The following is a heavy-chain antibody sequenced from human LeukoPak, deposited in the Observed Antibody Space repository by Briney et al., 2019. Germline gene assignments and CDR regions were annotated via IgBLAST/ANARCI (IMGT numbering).Heavy chain of an antibody. CDR2: ISAYNGNT. D-gene: IGHD3-22*01. CDR3: ARVLEKYSDRSGYDAFDI. J-gene: IGHJ3*02. CDR1: GYTFTSYG. V-gene: IGHV1-18*01. Sequence: ASVKVSCKASGYTFTSYGISWVRQAPGQGLEWMGWISAYNGNTNYAQKLQGRVTMTRDTSTSTVYMELSSLRSEDTAVYFCARVLEKYSDRSGYDAFDIWGQGTMVTVSS.